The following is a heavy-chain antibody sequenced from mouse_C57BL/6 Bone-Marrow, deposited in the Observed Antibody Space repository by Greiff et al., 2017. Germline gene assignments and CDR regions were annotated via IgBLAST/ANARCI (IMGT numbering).Heavy chain of an antibody. CDR2: IHPNSGST. CDR3: AREGSHRYGYLDY. CDR1: GYTFTSYW. V-gene: IGHV1-64*01. D-gene: IGHD2-14*01. J-gene: IGHJ2*01. Sequence: QVQLQQPGAELVKPGASVKLSCKASGYTFTSYWMHWVKQRPGQGLEWIGKIHPNSGSTNYNEKFKSKATLTVDKSSSTAYMQLSSLTSEDSAVYYCAREGSHRYGYLDYWGQGTTLTVSS.